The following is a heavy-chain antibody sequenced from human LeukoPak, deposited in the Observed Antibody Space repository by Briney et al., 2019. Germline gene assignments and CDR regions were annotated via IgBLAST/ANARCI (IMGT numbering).Heavy chain of an antibody. CDR2: ISGSGGST. D-gene: IGHD3-10*01. CDR1: GFTFSSYG. J-gene: IGHJ6*03. V-gene: IGHV3-23*01. Sequence: GGSLRLSCAASGFTFSSYGMSWVRQAPGKGLEWVSAISGSGGSTYYADSVKGRFTISRDNAKNSLYLQMNSLRAEDTAVYYCAREVPGSLWFGELRLYYYYYYMDVWGKGTTVTVSS. CDR3: AREVPGSLWFGELRLYYYYYYMDV.